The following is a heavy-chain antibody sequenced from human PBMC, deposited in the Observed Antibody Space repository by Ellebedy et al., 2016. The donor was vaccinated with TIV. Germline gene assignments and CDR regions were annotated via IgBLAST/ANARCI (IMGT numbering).Heavy chain of an antibody. CDR3: AKVLFAFGEFESPFDP. D-gene: IGHD3-10*01. CDR1: GFTFNSYG. CDR2: IRYDGSDK. V-gene: IGHV3-30*02. J-gene: IGHJ5*02. Sequence: PGGSLRLSCAASGFTFNSYGMHWVRQAPGKGLERVTFIRYDGSDKYYSDSVKGRFTISRDNSKNTLNLQMNSLRLEDTAVYYCAKVLFAFGEFESPFDPWGQGTLVTVSS.